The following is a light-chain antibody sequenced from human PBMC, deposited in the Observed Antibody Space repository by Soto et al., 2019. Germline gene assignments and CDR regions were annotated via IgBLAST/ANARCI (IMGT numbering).Light chain of an antibody. Sequence: EIVMTQSPATLSWSPVERATLACGASQSVNSKLAWYQQKPGQAPRLLIYGASTRATGIPARFSGSGSGTEFTLTISSLQSGDFAVYYCQQYNNWPPITFGQGTRLEIK. V-gene: IGKV3-15*01. J-gene: IGKJ5*01. CDR2: GAS. CDR1: QSVNSK. CDR3: QQYNNWPPIT.